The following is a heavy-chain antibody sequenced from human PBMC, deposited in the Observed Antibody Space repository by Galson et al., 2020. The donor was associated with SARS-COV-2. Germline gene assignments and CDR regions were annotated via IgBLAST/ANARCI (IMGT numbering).Heavy chain of an antibody. D-gene: IGHD2-2*01. J-gene: IGHJ3*02. Sequence: ASVKVSCKASGYSFSSYGFIWVRQAPGQGLEWMGWISGYNAKKEYAQKFQGRVTVTTDTSTSTAYMELWSLTSDDTAVYYCAREVHTPGGMDTDALDILGQGTLVTGAS. CDR1: GYSFSSYG. CDR2: ISGYNAKK. V-gene: IGHV1-18*01. CDR3: AREVHTPGGMDTDALDI.